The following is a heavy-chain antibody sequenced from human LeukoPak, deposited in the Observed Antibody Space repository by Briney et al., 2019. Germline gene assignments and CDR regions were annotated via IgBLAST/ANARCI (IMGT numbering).Heavy chain of an antibody. CDR2: ISSSSSYI. D-gene: IGHD4-17*01. J-gene: IGHJ4*02. V-gene: IGHV3-21*01. CDR1: GFRFSSYS. CDR3: ARAIHDYGDRLDY. Sequence: PGGSLRLSCAASGFRFSSYSMNWVRQAPGKGLEWVSSISSSSSYIYYADSVKGRFTISRDNAKNSLYLQMNSLRAEDTAVYYCARAIHDYGDRLDYWGQGTLVTVSS.